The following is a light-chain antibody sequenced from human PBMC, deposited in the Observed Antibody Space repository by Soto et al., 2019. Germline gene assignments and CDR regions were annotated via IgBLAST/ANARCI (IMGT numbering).Light chain of an antibody. J-gene: IGKJ4*01. CDR1: QGISSY. CDR2: AAS. CDR3: QQANSFPLT. V-gene: IGKV1-12*01. Sequence: IQLTQSPSSLSASVGDRVTITCRASQGISSYLAWYQQKPGKAPKLLIYAASSLQSGVPSRFSGSGSGTDFPLTISSLQPEDFATYYCQQANSFPLTFGGGTKVDIK.